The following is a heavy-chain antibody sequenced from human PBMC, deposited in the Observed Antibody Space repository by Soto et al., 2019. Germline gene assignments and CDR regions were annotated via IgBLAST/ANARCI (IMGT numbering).Heavy chain of an antibody. Sequence: QLQLQESGPGLVKPSETLSLTCTVSGDSISNADYYWGWIRQTPGKGLEWIGIINPSGNAYYTRPLCGRVTMSADTPNTQFSLQLTSVTAADTAVYSCARHASHHDWSVPWGQGTLVTVSS. J-gene: IGHJ5*02. CDR1: GDSISNADYY. V-gene: IGHV4-39*01. CDR3: ARHASHHDWSVP. CDR2: INPSGNA.